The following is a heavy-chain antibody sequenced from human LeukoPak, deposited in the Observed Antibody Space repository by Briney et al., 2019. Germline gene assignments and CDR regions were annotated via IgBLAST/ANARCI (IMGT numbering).Heavy chain of an antibody. Sequence: PGRSLRLSCAASGFTFSSHEMNWVRQAPGKGLEWISYISFGSSTVYYADSEKGRFTISRDNSKNTLYLQMNSLRAEDTAVYYCARDWYPGGKTDYWGQGTLVTVSS. D-gene: IGHD1-26*01. CDR1: GFTFSSHE. J-gene: IGHJ4*02. CDR2: ISFGSSTV. V-gene: IGHV3-48*03. CDR3: ARDWYPGGKTDY.